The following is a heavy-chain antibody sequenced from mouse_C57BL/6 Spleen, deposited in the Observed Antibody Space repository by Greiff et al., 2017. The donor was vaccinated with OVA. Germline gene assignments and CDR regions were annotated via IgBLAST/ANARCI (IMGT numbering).Heavy chain of an antibody. D-gene: IGHD2-4*01. CDR1: GYTFTDYY. CDR3: ARGYYDYGLFAY. J-gene: IGHJ3*01. Sequence: EVQLQQSGPELVKPGASVKISCKASGYTFTDYYMNWVKQSHGKSLEWIGDINPNNGGTSYNQKFKGKATLTVDKSSSTAYMELRSLTSEDSAVYYCARGYYDYGLFAYWGQGTLVTVSA. V-gene: IGHV1-26*01. CDR2: INPNNGGT.